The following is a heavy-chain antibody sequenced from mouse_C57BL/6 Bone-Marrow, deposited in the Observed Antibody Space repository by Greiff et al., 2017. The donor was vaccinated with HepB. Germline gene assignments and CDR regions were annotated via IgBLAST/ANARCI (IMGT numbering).Heavy chain of an antibody. V-gene: IGHV1-55*01. CDR1: GYTFTSYW. CDR3: AREGYFYYYGSSYVDYAMDY. CDR2: IYPGSGST. J-gene: IGHJ4*01. Sequence: QVQLQQPGAELVKPGASVKMSCKASGYTFTSYWITWVKQRPGQGLEWIGDIYPGSGSTNYNEKFKSKATLTVDTSSSTAYMQRSSLTSEDSAVYYCAREGYFYYYGSSYVDYAMDYWGQGTSVTVSS. D-gene: IGHD1-1*01.